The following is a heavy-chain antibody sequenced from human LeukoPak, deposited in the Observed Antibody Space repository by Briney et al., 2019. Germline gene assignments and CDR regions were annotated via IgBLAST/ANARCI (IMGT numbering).Heavy chain of an antibody. CDR3: AGDYSKSPSDAFDI. CDR2: IYYSGST. CDR1: GGSISSGDYY. V-gene: IGHV4-61*08. J-gene: IGHJ3*02. D-gene: IGHD2-15*01. Sequence: SQTLSLTCSVSGGSISSGDYYWSWIRQPPRKGLEWIGYIYYSGSTNYNPSLKSRVTISVDTSKNQFSLKLSSVTAADTAVYYCAGDYSKSPSDAFDIWGQGTMVTVSS.